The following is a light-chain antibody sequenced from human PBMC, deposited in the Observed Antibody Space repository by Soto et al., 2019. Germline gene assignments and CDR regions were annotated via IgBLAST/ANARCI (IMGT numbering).Light chain of an antibody. J-gene: IGKJ1*01. V-gene: IGKV3-20*01. CDR2: GAS. CDR1: QSVSSSY. Sequence: EIVLTQSPGTLSLSPGERATLSCRASQSVSSSYLAWYQQKPGQATRLLIYGASSRATGIPDRFSGSGYGTDFTLTISRLEPEYFAVYYCQQYGSSPPTFGQGTKVEIK. CDR3: QQYGSSPPT.